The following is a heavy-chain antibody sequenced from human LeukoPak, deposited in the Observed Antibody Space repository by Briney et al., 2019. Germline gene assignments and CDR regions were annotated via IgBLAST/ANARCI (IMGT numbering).Heavy chain of an antibody. J-gene: IGHJ4*02. CDR3: ARTCSSSSCYMVH. D-gene: IGHD2-2*02. V-gene: IGHV1-18*01. CDR1: GYTFANFG. Sequence: PSASVRVSCKASGYTFANFGITWVRQAPGQGLEWMGWISVYNGNTNYAQNLQGRVTLTTDTSTSTAYMELRSLRSDDTALYYCARTCSSSSCYMVHWGQGTLVTVSS. CDR2: ISVYNGNT.